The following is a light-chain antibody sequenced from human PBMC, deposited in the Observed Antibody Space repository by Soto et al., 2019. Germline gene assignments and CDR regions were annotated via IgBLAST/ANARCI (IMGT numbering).Light chain of an antibody. CDR2: GAS. CDR3: QQYDTSST. Sequence: EIVLTQSPATLSLSPGERPTLSCRVSQSVRSYLAWSQPTPGQAPRILIYGASITATGIPDRFGGSGSGAFFALTISRLAPEYFAVYYYQQYDTSSTFGQGTKVDIK. V-gene: IGKV3-20*01. CDR1: QSVRSY. J-gene: IGKJ1*01.